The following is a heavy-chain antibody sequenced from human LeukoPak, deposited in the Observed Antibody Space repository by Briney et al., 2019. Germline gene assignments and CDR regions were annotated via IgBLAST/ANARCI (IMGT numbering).Heavy chain of an antibody. Sequence: ASVKVSCKTSGYTFTGYYIHWVRPAPGQGVEWMGWINPNSDGTNYAQNFQGRVTMTRDTSISTAYMELSRLRSDDTAVYYCVRDDVSPWGQGTLVTVSS. J-gene: IGHJ5*02. CDR1: GYTFTGYY. CDR3: VRDDVSP. V-gene: IGHV1-2*02. CDR2: INPNSDGT.